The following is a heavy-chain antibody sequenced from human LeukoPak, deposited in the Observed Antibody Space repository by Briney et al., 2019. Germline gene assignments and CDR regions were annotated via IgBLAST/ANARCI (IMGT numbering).Heavy chain of an antibody. CDR1: GYSISSGYY. Sequence: SETLSLTCTVSGYSISSGYYWGWIRQPPGNGLEWIGSIYHSGSTYYIPSLKSRVTISVDTSKNQLSLKLSSVTAADTAVYYCARRGSYYYYYYMDVWGKGTTVTVSS. D-gene: IGHD1-26*01. J-gene: IGHJ6*03. V-gene: IGHV4-38-2*02. CDR2: IYHSGST. CDR3: ARRGSYYYYYYMDV.